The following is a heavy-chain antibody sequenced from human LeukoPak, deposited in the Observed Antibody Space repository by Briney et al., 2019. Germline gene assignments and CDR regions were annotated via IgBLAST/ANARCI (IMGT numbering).Heavy chain of an antibody. J-gene: IGHJ4*02. CDR2: IRSKAYGGTT. CDR1: GFTFGDYA. CDR3: TLGYCSGTSCRRFDY. Sequence: PGGSLRLSCTASGFTFGDYAMSWFRQAPGKGLEWVGFIRSKAYGGTTEYAASVKGRFTISRDDSKSIAYLQMNSLKTEDTAVYYCTLGYCSGTSCRRFDYWGQGTLVTVSS. D-gene: IGHD2-2*01. V-gene: IGHV3-49*03.